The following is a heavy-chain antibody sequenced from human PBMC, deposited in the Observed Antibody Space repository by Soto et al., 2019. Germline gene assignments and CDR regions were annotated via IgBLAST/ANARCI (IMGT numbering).Heavy chain of an antibody. CDR3: ARGGVTIAAAGPRGYYYYGMDV. J-gene: IGHJ6*02. Sequence: ASVKVSFKASGYTFTSYYMHWVRQAPGQGLEWMGIINPSGGSTSYAQKFQGRVTMTRDTSTSTVYMELSSLRFEDTAVYYCARGGVTIAAAGPRGYYYYGMDVWGQGTTVTVSS. CDR1: GYTFTSYY. D-gene: IGHD6-13*01. CDR2: INPSGGST. V-gene: IGHV1-46*01.